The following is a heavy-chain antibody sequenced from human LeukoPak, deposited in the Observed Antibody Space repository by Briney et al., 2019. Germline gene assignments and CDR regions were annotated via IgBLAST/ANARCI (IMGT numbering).Heavy chain of an antibody. V-gene: IGHV1-2*02. J-gene: IGHJ5*02. CDR3: ARQLRIAARRDWFDP. CDR2: INPNSGGT. CDR1: GYTFTGYY. Sequence: ASVKVSCKASGYTFTGYYMHWVRQAPGQGLEWMGWINPNSGGTNYAQKFQGRVTMTRDTSISTAYMELSRLRSDDTAVYYCARQLRIAARRDWFDPWGQGTLVTVSS. D-gene: IGHD6-6*01.